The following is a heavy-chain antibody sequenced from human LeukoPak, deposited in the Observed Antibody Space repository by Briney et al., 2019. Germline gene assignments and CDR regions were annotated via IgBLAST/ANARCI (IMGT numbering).Heavy chain of an antibody. CDR2: NSYSGNT. J-gene: IGHJ4*02. D-gene: IGHD1-26*01. CDR3: ARVGSGSFDY. CDR1: GGSISSYY. V-gene: IGHV4-59*01. Sequence: SQTLSLTCTVSGGSISSYYWSWIRQPPGKGLEWIGYNSYSGNTNYNPSLKSRVSISVDTSKNHFSLNLSSVTAADTAVYYCARVGSGSFDYWGQGTLVTVSS.